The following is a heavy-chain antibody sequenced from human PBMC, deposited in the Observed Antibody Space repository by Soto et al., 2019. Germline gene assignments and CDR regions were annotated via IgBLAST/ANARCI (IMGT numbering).Heavy chain of an antibody. CDR3: ARGPRGVVVVPAAFDC. CDR2: INPNSLGT. V-gene: IGHV1-2*02. Sequence: ASVKVSCKASGYTFTGYYMHWVRQAPGQGLEWMGWINPNSLGTNYAQKFQGRVTMTRDTSISTAYMELSRLRSDDTAVYYCARGPRGVVVVPAAFDCWGQGTLVTVSS. D-gene: IGHD2-2*01. J-gene: IGHJ4*02. CDR1: GYTFTGYY.